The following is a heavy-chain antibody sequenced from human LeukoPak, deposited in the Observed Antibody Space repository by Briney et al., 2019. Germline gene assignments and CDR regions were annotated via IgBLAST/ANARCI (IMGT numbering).Heavy chain of an antibody. CDR2: IYYSGST. Sequence: PSETLSLTCTVSGGSISSGGYYWSWIRQHPGKGLEWIGYIYYSGSTYYNPSLKSRVTISVDTSKNQFSLKLSSVTAADTAVYYCASWGGRGWLQLQGYWGQGTLVTVSS. D-gene: IGHD5-24*01. V-gene: IGHV4-31*03. CDR3: ASWGGRGWLQLQGY. J-gene: IGHJ4*02. CDR1: GGSISSGGYY.